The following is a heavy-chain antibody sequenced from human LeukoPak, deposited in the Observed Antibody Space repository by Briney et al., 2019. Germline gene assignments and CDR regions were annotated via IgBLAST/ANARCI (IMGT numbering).Heavy chain of an antibody. CDR2: IYYSGST. CDR1: GGSISSYY. J-gene: IGHJ6*02. D-gene: IGHD3-22*01. V-gene: IGHV4-59*01. CDR3: ARFINYYDSSGYPQYYGMDV. Sequence: PSETLSLTCTVSGGSISSYYWSWIRQPPGKGLEWIGYIYYSGSTNYNPSLKSRVTISVDTSKNQFSLKLSSVTAADMAVYYCARFINYYDSSGYPQYYGMDVWGQGTTVTVSS.